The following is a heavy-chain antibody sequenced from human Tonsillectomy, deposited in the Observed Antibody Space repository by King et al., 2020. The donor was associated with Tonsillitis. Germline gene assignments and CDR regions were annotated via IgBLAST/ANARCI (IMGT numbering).Heavy chain of an antibody. CDR2: INGYSGKT. J-gene: IGHJ3*01. Sequence: QLVQSGAEVKKPGASVKLSCKASGYIFTSYGISWVRQAPGKGLEWMGWINGYSGKTNYAQNFQGRVTMTTDTSTSTAYMELRSLTADDTAVYYCARDCNGRPCNVIFVFWGPGTIVTVS. CDR3: ARDCNGRPCNVIFVF. V-gene: IGHV1-18*01. D-gene: IGHD2-15*01. CDR1: GYIFTSYG.